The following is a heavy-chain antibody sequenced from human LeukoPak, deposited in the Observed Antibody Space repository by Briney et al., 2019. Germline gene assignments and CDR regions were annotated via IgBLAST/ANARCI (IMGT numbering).Heavy chain of an antibody. CDR3: ARGLPYNGRIAARPRSNRNFDY. V-gene: IGHV4-30-2*01. Sequence: SETLSLTCAVSGGSISSGGYSWSWIRQPPGKGLECIGYIYHSGSTYYNPSLKSRVTISVDRSKNQFSLKLSSVTAADTAVYYCARGLPYNGRIAARPRSNRNFDYWGQGTLVTVSS. D-gene: IGHD6-6*01. J-gene: IGHJ4*02. CDR1: GGSISSGGYS. CDR2: IYHSGST.